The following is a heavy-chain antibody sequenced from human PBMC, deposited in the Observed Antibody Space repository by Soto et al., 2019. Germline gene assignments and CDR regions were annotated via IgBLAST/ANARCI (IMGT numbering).Heavy chain of an antibody. CDR3: AKDRRDYYDRSGYDY. V-gene: IGHV3-43*01. Sequence: EVQLVESGGVVVQPGGSLRLSCAASGFTFDDYTMHWVRQAPGKGLEWVSLISWDGGSTYYADSVKGRFTISRDNSKNSLYLQMNSLRTEDTALYYCAKDRRDYYDRSGYDYWGQGTLVTVSS. CDR1: GFTFDDYT. J-gene: IGHJ4*02. D-gene: IGHD3-22*01. CDR2: ISWDGGST.